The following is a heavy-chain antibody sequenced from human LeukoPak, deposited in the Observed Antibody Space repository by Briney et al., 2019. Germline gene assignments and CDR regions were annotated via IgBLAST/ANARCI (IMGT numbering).Heavy chain of an antibody. J-gene: IGHJ3*02. CDR2: ISYIGST. Sequence: PSETLSLTCTVSGDSMNSHYWSWIRQPPGKGLEWIGYISYIGSTNYNPSLKSRVTISVDTSKNQFSLKLSSVTAADTAVYYCARDPATVTKGLDISGKGTMVTVSS. D-gene: IGHD4-17*01. V-gene: IGHV4-59*11. CDR1: GDSMNSHY. CDR3: ARDPATVTKGLDI.